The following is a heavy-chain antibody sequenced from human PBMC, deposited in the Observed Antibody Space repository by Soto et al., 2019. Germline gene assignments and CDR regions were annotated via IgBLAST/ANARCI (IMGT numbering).Heavy chain of an antibody. Sequence: GGSLRLSCAASGFTFSSYGMHWVRQAPGKGLEWVAVISYDGSNKYYADSVKGRYTISRDNSKNTLYLQMNSLRAEDTAVYYCAKDGASGSYDYWGQGTLVTVSS. V-gene: IGHV3-30*18. D-gene: IGHD1-26*01. CDR1: GFTFSSYG. J-gene: IGHJ4*02. CDR3: AKDGASGSYDY. CDR2: ISYDGSNK.